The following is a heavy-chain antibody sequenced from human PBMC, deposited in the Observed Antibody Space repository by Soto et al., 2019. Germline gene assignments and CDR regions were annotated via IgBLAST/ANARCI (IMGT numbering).Heavy chain of an antibody. CDR2: LNAGNGNT. CDR1: GYTFTSYA. V-gene: IGHV1-3*01. Sequence: QVQLVQSGAEVKKPGASVKVSCKASGYTFTSYAMHWVRQAPGQRLEWMGWLNAGNGNTKYSQKFQGRVTITRDTSASTAYMELSSLRSEDTAVYYCARAPAMAAALDYWGQGTLVTVSS. J-gene: IGHJ4*02. D-gene: IGHD6-13*01. CDR3: ARAPAMAAALDY.